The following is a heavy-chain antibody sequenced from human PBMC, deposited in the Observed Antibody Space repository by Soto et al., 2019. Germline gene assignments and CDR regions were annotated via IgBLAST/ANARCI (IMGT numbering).Heavy chain of an antibody. CDR3: AREGYGGYARREKSFQH. Sequence: QVQLVQSGAEVKKPGSSVKVSCKASGGTFSSYAISWVRQAPGQGLEWMGGIIPIFGTANYAQKFQGRVTITADKSTSTAYMELSSLRSEDTAVYYCAREGYGGYARREKSFQHWGQGTLVTVSS. V-gene: IGHV1-69*06. CDR2: IIPIFGTA. CDR1: GGTFSSYA. D-gene: IGHD5-12*01. J-gene: IGHJ1*01.